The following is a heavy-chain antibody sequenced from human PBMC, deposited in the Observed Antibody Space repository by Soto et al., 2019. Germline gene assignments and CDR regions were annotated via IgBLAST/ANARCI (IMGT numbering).Heavy chain of an antibody. CDR3: ARNAGGGYDVLYGMDV. D-gene: IGHD5-12*01. V-gene: IGHV1-69*13. CDR1: GGTFSSYA. Sequence: SVKVSCRASGGTFSSYAISWVRQAPGQGLEWMGGIIPIFGTANYAQKFQGRVTITADESTSTAYMELSSLRSEDTAVYYCARNAGGGYDVLYGMDVWGQGTTVTVSS. J-gene: IGHJ6*02. CDR2: IIPIFGTA.